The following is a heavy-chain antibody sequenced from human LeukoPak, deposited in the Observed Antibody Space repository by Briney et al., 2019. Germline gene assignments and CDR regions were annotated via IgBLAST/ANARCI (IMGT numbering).Heavy chain of an antibody. J-gene: IGHJ5*01. CDR1: GFTFSIYA. Sequence: PGGALRLSCAASGFTFSIYAMSWVRQAPGKGLEWVSAISGNGGSTYYTDSVKGRFTISRDNSRNTLYVQMTRLTAEDTAVYYCAEYRDVTSKGSGLGSLGQGTLVTVSS. CDR3: AEYRDVTSKGSGLGS. D-gene: IGHD4-17*01. V-gene: IGHV3-23*01. CDR2: ISGNGGST.